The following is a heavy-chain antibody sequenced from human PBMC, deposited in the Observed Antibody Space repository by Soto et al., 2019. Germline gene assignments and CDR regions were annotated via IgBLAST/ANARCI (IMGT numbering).Heavy chain of an antibody. CDR1: GYSIVIYD. V-gene: IGHV4-59*01. J-gene: IGHJ4*02. CDR2: IYYSGST. CDR3: AREGGVGDQGFEY. Sequence: SCTXSLTCAVSGYSIVIYDVGWIRQPPGKGLEWIGYIYYSGSTNYNPSLKSRVTISVDKSKNQFSLKMSSVTAADKAVYYCAREGGVGDQGFEYWGQGTLVTVYS. D-gene: IGHD1-26*01.